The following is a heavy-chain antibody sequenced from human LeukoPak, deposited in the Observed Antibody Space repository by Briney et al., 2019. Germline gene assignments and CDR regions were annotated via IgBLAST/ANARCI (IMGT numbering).Heavy chain of an antibody. D-gene: IGHD3-22*01. J-gene: IGHJ5*02. CDR3: ARAAYSSGPSPRNWFDP. V-gene: IGHV1-46*01. CDR1: GYTFTSYY. Sequence: GASVKVSCKASGYTFTSYYMHWVRQAPGQGLEWMGIINSSGGSTTYAQKFQGRVTMTRDMSTSTIYMELSSLRSEDTAVYYCARAAYSSGPSPRNWFDPWGQGTLVTVSS. CDR2: INSSGGST.